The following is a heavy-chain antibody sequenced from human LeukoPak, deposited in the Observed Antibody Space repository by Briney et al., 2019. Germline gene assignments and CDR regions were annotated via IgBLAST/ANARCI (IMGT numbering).Heavy chain of an antibody. Sequence: GGSLRLSCAASGFTFSSYSMNWVRQAPGKGLEWVSYISSSSSTIYYADSVKGRFTISRDNAKNSLYLQMNSLRAEDTAFYYCARDESSGYYPDAFDIWGQGTMVTVSS. J-gene: IGHJ3*02. CDR2: ISSSSSTI. CDR3: ARDESSGYYPDAFDI. V-gene: IGHV3-48*04. CDR1: GFTFSSYS. D-gene: IGHD3-22*01.